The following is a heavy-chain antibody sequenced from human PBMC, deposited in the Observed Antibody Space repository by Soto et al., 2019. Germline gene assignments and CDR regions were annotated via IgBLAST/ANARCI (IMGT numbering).Heavy chain of an antibody. CDR2: INAGNGNT. CDR3: ARAPLGYCTNGVCPSLVS. J-gene: IGHJ4*02. D-gene: IGHD2-8*01. Sequence: GASVKFSCKASGYTFTSYAMHWVRQAPGQRLEWMGWINAGNGNTKYSQKFQGRVTITRDTSASTAYMELSSLRSEDTAVYYCARAPLGYCTNGVCPSLVSWGQGTLVTVSS. V-gene: IGHV1-3*01. CDR1: GYTFTSYA.